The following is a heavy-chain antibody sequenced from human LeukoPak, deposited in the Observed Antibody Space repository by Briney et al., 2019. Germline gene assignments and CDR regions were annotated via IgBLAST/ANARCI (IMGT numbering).Heavy chain of an antibody. CDR1: GGSISSYY. V-gene: IGHV4-59*01. CDR3: ARGRVARGAFDI. Sequence: KPSETLSLTXTVSGGSISSYYWSWLRQPPGKGLEWIGYIYYSGSTNYNPSLKSRVTISVDTSKNQFSLKLSSVTAADTAVYYCARGRVARGAFDIWGQGTMVTVSS. CDR2: IYYSGST. D-gene: IGHD2-15*01. J-gene: IGHJ3*02.